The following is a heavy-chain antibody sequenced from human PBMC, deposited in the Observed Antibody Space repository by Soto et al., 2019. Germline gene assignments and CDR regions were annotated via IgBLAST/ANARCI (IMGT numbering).Heavy chain of an antibody. CDR3: AKKTNGSYYCGMDV. Sequence: GGSLRLSCAASGFTFNIYGMHWVRQAPGKGLEWVATISYDGSMKHFVDSVRGRFTISRDNFRNTLYLQMDSLRVEDTAVYYCAKKTNGSYYCGMDVWGQGTTVTVSS. J-gene: IGHJ6*02. D-gene: IGHD2-8*01. CDR1: GFTFNIYG. V-gene: IGHV3-30*18. CDR2: ISYDGSMK.